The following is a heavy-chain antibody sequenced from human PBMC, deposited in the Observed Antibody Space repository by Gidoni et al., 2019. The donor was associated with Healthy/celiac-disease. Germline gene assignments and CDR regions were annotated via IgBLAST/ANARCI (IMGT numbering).Heavy chain of an antibody. Sequence: EVQLVESVGGLVKPGRSLRLSCTASVFTFGDYAMSWFRQAPGKGLEWVGFIRSKAYGGTTEYAASVKGRFTISRDDYKIIAYLQMNSLKTEDTAVYYCTRSTGEWELLPYYFDYWGQGTLVTVSS. CDR2: IRSKAYGGTT. D-gene: IGHD1-26*01. V-gene: IGHV3-49*05. CDR1: VFTFGDYA. CDR3: TRSTGEWELLPYYFDY. J-gene: IGHJ4*02.